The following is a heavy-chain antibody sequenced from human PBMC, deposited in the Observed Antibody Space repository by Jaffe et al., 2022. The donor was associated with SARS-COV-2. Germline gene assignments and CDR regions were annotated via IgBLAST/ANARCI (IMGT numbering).Heavy chain of an antibody. CDR3: ARDPVDGYGHFDS. D-gene: IGHD5-12*01. V-gene: IGHV4-61*02. CDR2: MSAGGSI. Sequence: QVPLQESGPGLVKPSQTLSLTCTVSGGSISSGSNHWSWIRQPAGQGLEWIGHMSAGGSISYNPSLRSRVTISVDTSRNQFSLTLNSMTVADTAVYYCARDPVDGYGHFDSWAQGTLVTVSS. CDR1: GGSISSGSNH. J-gene: IGHJ4*02.